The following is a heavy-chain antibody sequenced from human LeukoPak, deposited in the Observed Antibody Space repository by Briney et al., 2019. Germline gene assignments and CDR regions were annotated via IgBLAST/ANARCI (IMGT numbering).Heavy chain of an antibody. CDR3: ARAAVAGTWFDY. D-gene: IGHD6-19*01. Sequence: ASVKASCKASGYTFTGYYMHWVRQAPGQGLEWMGWINPNSGGTNYAQKFQGWVTMTRDTSISTAYVELSRLRSDDTAVYYCARAAVAGTWFDYWGQGTLVTVSS. J-gene: IGHJ4*02. CDR2: INPNSGGT. CDR1: GYTFTGYY. V-gene: IGHV1-2*04.